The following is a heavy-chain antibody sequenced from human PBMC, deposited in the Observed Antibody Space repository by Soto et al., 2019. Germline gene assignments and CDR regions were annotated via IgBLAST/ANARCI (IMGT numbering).Heavy chain of an antibody. CDR3: ASELGH. CDR2: INRDGSST. Sequence: EVQVVESGGGLVQPWGSLRLSCAASGFTFSSHWMHWVRQAPGKGLVWVSRINRDGSSTTYADSVKGRFTISRDNAKNNLYMPMNSLRVDDMAVYYCASELGHWGQGTLVTVSS. CDR1: GFTFSSHW. V-gene: IGHV3-74*01. J-gene: IGHJ4*02. D-gene: IGHD1-26*01.